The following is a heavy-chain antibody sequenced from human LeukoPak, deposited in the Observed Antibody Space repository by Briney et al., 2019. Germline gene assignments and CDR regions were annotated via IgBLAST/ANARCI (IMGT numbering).Heavy chain of an antibody. D-gene: IGHD2-15*01. CDR3: TRQDCSGGSCSYVDY. CDR2: IRSKASSYTT. J-gene: IGHJ4*02. CDR1: GFDFSGFY. V-gene: IGHV3-73*01. Sequence: GGSLRLSCAASGFDFSGFYMHWVRQASGRGLEWVGLIRSKASSYTTVYAASVKGRFTISRDDSKNTAYLQMNSLKAEDTAVYYCTRQDCSGGSCSYVDYWGQGTLSPSP.